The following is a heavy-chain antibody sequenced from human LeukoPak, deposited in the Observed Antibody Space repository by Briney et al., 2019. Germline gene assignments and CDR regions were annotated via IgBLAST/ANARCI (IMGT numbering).Heavy chain of an antibody. CDR2: IYTSGST. Sequence: SQTLSLTCTVSGGSITSGTYYWSWIRQPAGKGLDWIGRIYTSGSTNYNPSLKSRVTISVDTSKNQFSLNLSSVTAADTAVYYCARDVVQLRENYYYYYMDVRGKGTTVTVSS. V-gene: IGHV4-61*02. J-gene: IGHJ6*03. CDR3: ARDVVQLRENYYYYYMDV. D-gene: IGHD2-2*01. CDR1: GGSITSGTYY.